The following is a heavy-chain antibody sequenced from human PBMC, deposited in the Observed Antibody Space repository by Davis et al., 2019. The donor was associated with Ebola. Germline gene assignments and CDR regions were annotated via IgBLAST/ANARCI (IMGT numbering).Heavy chain of an antibody. CDR1: GFTFSSYG. V-gene: IGHV3-30*03. Sequence: GGSLRLSCAASGFTFSSYGMHWVRQAPGKGLEWVAVISYDGSNKYYADSVKGRFTISRDNSKNTLYLQMNSLRAEDTAVYYCASGSVMWVRELLYYYYGMDVWGKGTTVTVSS. J-gene: IGHJ6*04. CDR3: ASGSVMWVRELLYYYYGMDV. CDR2: ISYDGSNK. D-gene: IGHD1-26*01.